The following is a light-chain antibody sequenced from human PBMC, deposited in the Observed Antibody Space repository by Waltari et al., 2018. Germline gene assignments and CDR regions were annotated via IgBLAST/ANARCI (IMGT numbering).Light chain of an antibody. CDR1: QSISSW. CDR3: QQYNSYSRGT. Sequence: DIQMTQSPSTLSASVGDRVTITCRASQSISSWLAWYQQKPGKAPKLLIDKASSLESGVPSRFSGSGSGTEFTLTISSLQPDDFATYYCQQYNSYSRGTFGQGTKVEIK. J-gene: IGKJ1*01. V-gene: IGKV1-5*03. CDR2: KAS.